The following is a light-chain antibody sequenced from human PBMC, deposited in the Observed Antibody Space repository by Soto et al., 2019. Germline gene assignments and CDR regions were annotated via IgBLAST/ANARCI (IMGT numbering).Light chain of an antibody. Sequence: DLQMTQSPSTLSASVGDRVTITCRASQSISSWLAWYQQKPGKAPKLLIYDASSLESGVPSRFSGSGSGTEFTLTISSLQPDDFATYYCQQYNSYSPLFTFGPGTKVDIK. CDR1: QSISSW. V-gene: IGKV1-5*01. CDR3: QQYNSYSPLFT. CDR2: DAS. J-gene: IGKJ3*01.